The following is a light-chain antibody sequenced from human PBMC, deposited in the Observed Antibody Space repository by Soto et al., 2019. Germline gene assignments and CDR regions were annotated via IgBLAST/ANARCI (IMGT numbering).Light chain of an antibody. CDR2: EVS. Sequence: QSARTQPPSASGSPGQSVTISCTGTSSDVGGYNYVSWYQQHPGKAPKLIIFEVSKRPSGVPDRFSGSKSGNTASLTVSGLQAEDEAEYHCTSYAGSNNLVFGGGTKLTVL. CDR3: TSYAGSNNLV. J-gene: IGLJ3*02. CDR1: SSDVGGYNY. V-gene: IGLV2-8*01.